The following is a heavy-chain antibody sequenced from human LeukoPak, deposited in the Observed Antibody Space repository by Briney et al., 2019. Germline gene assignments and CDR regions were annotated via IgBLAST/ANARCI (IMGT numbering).Heavy chain of an antibody. Sequence: GGSLRLSCAASGFTFDGYGMSWVRQAPGKGLEWVSGINWNGGSTGYADSVKGRFTISRDNAKNFLYLQMNSLRAEETALYYCARGACSSTSCFWFDPWGQGTLVTVSS. CDR2: INWNGGST. V-gene: IGHV3-20*04. CDR3: ARGACSSTSCFWFDP. CDR1: GFTFDGYG. D-gene: IGHD2-2*01. J-gene: IGHJ5*02.